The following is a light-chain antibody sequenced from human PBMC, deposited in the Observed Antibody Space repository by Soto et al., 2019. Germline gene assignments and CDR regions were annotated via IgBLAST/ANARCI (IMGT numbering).Light chain of an antibody. CDR2: KAS. CDR1: QNIDIW. Sequence: DIQMTQSPSTLSASVGDRVTISCRASQNIDIWVAWYQQKPGKAPNLLIYKASNLQSGVPARFGGSVSGTEFTLTISSLQPDDCATYYCQQYNTYFRTFGQGYNVEMK. CDR3: QQYNTYFRT. J-gene: IGKJ1*01. V-gene: IGKV1-5*03.